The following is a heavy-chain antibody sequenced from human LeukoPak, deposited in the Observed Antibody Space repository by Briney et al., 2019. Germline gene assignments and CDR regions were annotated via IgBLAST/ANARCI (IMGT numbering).Heavy chain of an antibody. V-gene: IGHV3-30-3*01. CDR2: ISYDGSNK. CDR3: AREPHFEVGGPFDY. D-gene: IGHD3-16*01. Sequence: QPGGSLRLSCAASGFTFSSYAMHWVRQAPGKGLEWVAVISYDGSNKYYADSVKGRFTISRDNSKNTLYLQMNSLRAEDTAVYYCAREPHFEVGGPFDYWGQGTLVTVSS. CDR1: GFTFSSYA. J-gene: IGHJ4*02.